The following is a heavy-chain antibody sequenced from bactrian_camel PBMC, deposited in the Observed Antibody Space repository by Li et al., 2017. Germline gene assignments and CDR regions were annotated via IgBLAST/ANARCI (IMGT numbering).Heavy chain of an antibody. CDR2: MLSHGAT. J-gene: IGHJ4*01. D-gene: IGHD2*01. CDR3: AVNAFCSGTYWPAVYMN. Sequence: HVQLVESGGGSVQAGGSLRLSCAASGYTVSRGYMAWFRQAPGKEREGVAAMLSHGATTYADSVKGRFTISGDNAKNTLYLEMNSLKPEDTAMYSCAVNAFCSGTYWPAVYMNWGRGTQVTVS. CDR1: GYTVSRGY. V-gene: IGHV3S26*01.